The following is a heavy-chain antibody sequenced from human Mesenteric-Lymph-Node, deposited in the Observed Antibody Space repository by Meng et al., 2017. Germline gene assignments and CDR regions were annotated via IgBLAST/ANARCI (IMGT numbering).Heavy chain of an antibody. J-gene: IGHJ6*02. CDR1: AFTFRSYG. D-gene: IGHD4-17*01. Sequence: GGSLRLSCEASAFTFRSYGMRWVRQAPGKGLGWVAVIWFDRTNKYYADSVKGRFTISRDNSKNTLYLQMNSLRAEDTAVYYCARALRRYGMDVWGQGTTVTVSS. CDR2: IWFDRTNK. V-gene: IGHV3-30*19. CDR3: ARALRRYGMDV.